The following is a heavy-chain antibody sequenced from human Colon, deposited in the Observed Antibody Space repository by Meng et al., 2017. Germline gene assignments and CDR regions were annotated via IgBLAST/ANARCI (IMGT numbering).Heavy chain of an antibody. CDR1: GYSISSGYY. J-gene: IGHJ2*01. V-gene: IGHV4-38-2*02. CDR2: IYHSEST. D-gene: IGHD3-22*01. CDR3: ARDCYDSSGFYAWYFDL. Sequence: SETLSLTCTVSGYSISSGYYWGWIRQPPGKGLEWIGSIYHSESTYYNPSLKSRVTISVDTSKNQFSLKLSSVTAADTAVYYCARDCYDSSGFYAWYFDLWGRGTLVTVSS.